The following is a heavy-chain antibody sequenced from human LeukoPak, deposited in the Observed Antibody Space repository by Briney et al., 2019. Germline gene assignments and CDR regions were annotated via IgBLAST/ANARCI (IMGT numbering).Heavy chain of an antibody. CDR1: GYTFTNYY. Sequence: ASVKVSCKASGYTFTNYYMHWVRQAPGQGLEWMGIINPSGGSTNYAQKFQGRVTMTRDTSTRTVYMELSSLRSEDTAVYYCARHRALSLYGMDVWGQGTTVTVSS. J-gene: IGHJ6*02. CDR2: INPSGGST. V-gene: IGHV1-46*01. CDR3: ARHRALSLYGMDV.